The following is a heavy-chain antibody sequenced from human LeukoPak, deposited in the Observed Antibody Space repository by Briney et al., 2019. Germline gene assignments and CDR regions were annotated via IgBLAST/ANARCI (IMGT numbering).Heavy chain of an antibody. V-gene: IGHV4-59*12. Sequence: SETLSLTCTVSGGSISSYYWSWIRQPPGKGLEWIGYIYYSGSTNYNPSLKSRVTISVDTSKNQFSLKLSSVTAADTAVYYCANGLAASGDFALRDYYYFMDVRGKGTTVTVSS. CDR3: ANGLAASGDFALRDYYYFMDV. D-gene: IGHD7-27*01. CDR2: IYYSGST. CDR1: GGSISSYY. J-gene: IGHJ6*03.